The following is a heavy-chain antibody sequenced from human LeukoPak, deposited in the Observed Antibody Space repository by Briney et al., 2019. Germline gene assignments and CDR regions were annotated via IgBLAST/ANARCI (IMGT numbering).Heavy chain of an antibody. D-gene: IGHD5-18*01. CDR2: ISAYNGNT. J-gene: IGHJ4*02. CDR1: GYTFTSYG. V-gene: IGHV1-18*01. Sequence: GASVKVSCKASGYTFTSYGISWVRQAPGQGLEWMGWISAYNGNTNYAQKLQGRVTKTTDTSTSTAYMELRSLRSDDTAVYYCARGLDTAMVTSFDYWGQGTLVTVSS. CDR3: ARGLDTAMVTSFDY.